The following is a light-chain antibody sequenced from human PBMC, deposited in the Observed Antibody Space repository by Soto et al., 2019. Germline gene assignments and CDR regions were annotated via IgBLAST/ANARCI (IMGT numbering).Light chain of an antibody. CDR1: TYNIGCNY. Sequence: QSVLTQPPSVSAAPGQTVTMSCSGTTYNIGCNYLFSYQQHPATTPTLLIFENNKPPSGTPDRFSGSKSGTSATPGISCLQNGEEDDDYCGSWDSSLSSVVFGGGTKVTVL. CDR2: ENN. J-gene: IGLJ2*01. CDR3: GSWDSSLSSVV. V-gene: IGLV1-51*02.